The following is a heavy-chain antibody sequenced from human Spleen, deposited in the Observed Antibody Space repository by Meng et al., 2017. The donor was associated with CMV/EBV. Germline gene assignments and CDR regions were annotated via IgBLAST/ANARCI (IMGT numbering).Heavy chain of an antibody. J-gene: IGHJ4*02. CDR1: GFTFSSYW. D-gene: IGHD6-6*01. Sequence: GGSLRLSCAASGFTFSSYWMHWVRQAPGKGLVWVSRINSDGSSRSYADSVKGRFTISRDNAKNTLYLQMNSLRAEDTAVYYCTRGFDSSSAGKLFDYWGQGTLVTVSS. CDR3: TRGFDSSSAGKLFDY. V-gene: IGHV3-74*01. CDR2: INSDGSSR.